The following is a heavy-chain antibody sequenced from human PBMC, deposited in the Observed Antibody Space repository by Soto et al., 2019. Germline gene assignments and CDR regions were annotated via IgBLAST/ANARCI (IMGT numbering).Heavy chain of an antibody. CDR1: GDTFTTYD. Sequence: ASVKVSCKASGDTFTTYDINWVRQATGHGLEWMGWINPNSGNIGYAQRFQGRVTMTRDTAIRTAYMEVGSLRSDDTAVYYCARGRASGSYYLLDYWGQGTLVTVSS. D-gene: IGHD3-10*01. CDR2: INPNSGNI. J-gene: IGHJ4*02. V-gene: IGHV1-8*01. CDR3: ARGRASGSYYLLDY.